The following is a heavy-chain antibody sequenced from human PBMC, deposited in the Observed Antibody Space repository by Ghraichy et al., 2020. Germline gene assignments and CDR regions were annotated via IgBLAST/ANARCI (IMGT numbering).Heavy chain of an antibody. J-gene: IGHJ6*03. CDR3: ANSRWSGTMDV. CDR1: GLSFSLYW. D-gene: IGHD6-13*01. Sequence: GESLNISCAASGLSFSLYWMHWVRQAPGKGLVWVSRIDRDGLRRDYADSVKGRFTISRDNAKNTLYLQMNNLRSEDTAVYYCANSRWSGTMDVWGKGTTVTVSS. CDR2: IDRDGLRR. V-gene: IGHV3-74*01.